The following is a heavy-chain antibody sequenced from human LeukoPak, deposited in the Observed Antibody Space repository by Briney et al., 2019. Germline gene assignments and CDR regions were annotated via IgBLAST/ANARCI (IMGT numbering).Heavy chain of an antibody. CDR1: GFTVSSNY. D-gene: IGHD2-15*01. CDR3: ARRASVLGYCSGGSCRLRRGHFGY. J-gene: IGHJ4*02. Sequence: GGSLRLSCAASGFTVSSNYMSWVRQAPGKGLEWVSVIYSGGSTYYADSVKGRFTISRDNSKNTLYLQMNSLRAEDTAVYYCARRASVLGYCSGGSCRLRRGHFGYWGQGTLVTVSS. CDR2: IYSGGST. V-gene: IGHV3-66*04.